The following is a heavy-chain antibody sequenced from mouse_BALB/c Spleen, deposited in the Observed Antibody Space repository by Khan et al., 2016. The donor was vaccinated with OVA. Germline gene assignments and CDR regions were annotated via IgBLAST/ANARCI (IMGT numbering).Heavy chain of an antibody. CDR1: GYSITSDYA. V-gene: IGHV3-2*02. CDR2: IKYSGST. Sequence: EVQLQESGPGLVKPSQSLSLTCTVTGYSITSDYAWNWIRQFPGSKLEWMGYIKYSGSTSYNPSLKSRISITRNTSQNQFFLQLSSVTTEDTATYYCARSGTISTVVATDFDSWGQGTTLTVSS. CDR3: ARSGTISTVVATDFDS. D-gene: IGHD1-1*01. J-gene: IGHJ2*01.